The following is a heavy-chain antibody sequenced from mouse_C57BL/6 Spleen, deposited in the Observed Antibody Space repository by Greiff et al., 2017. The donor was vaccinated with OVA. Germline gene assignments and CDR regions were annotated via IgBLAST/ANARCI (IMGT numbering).Heavy chain of an antibody. CDR2: ISSGGDYI. D-gene: IGHD4-1*01. CDR1: GFTFSSYA. Sequence: EVQGVESGEGLVKPGGSLKLSCAASGFTFSSYAMSWVRQTPEKRLEWVAYISSGGDYIYYADTVKGRFTISRDNARNTLYLQMSSLKSEDTAMYYCTRDANWDYFDHWGQGTTLTVSS. CDR3: TRDANWDYFDH. J-gene: IGHJ2*01. V-gene: IGHV5-9-1*02.